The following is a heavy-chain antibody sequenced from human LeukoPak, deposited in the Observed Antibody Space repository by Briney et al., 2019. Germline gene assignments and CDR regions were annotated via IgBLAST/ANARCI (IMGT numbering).Heavy chain of an antibody. CDR2: IKEDGSET. CDR3: ARETPRRGETRDGYR. V-gene: IGHV3-7*01. J-gene: IGHJ4*02. D-gene: IGHD5-24*01. CDR1: GFIFKKYW. Sequence: GESLRLSCAASGFIFKKYWMNWVRQVPGKGLECLANIKEDGSETYYADSVKGRFTISRDNPKNLLFLQINSLRVEDAAVYYCARETPRRGETRDGYRWGQGTVVTVSS.